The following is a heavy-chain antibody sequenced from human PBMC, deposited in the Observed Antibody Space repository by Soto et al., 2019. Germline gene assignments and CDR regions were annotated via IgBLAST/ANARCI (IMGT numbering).Heavy chain of an antibody. CDR1: GFTFSSYW. CDR3: ASHLAGNRDC. CDR2: INSDGSST. V-gene: IGHV3-74*01. Sequence: EVQLVESGGGLVQPGGSLRLSCAASGFTFSSYWMHWVRQAPGKGLVWVSRINSDGSSTYYADSVKGRFTISRDDAKNTLYLQMSAPGDEDTAVYYCASHLAGNRDCWGQGSLVTVSS. J-gene: IGHJ4*02. D-gene: IGHD3-3*02.